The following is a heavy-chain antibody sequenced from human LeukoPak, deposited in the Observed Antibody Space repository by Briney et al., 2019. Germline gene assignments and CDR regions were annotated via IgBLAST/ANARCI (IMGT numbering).Heavy chain of an antibody. V-gene: IGHV3-30*18. CDR1: GFTFSSYG. Sequence: GGSLRLSCAASGFTFSSYGMHWVRQAPGKGLEWVAVISYGGSNKYYADSVKGRFTISRDNSKNTLYLQMNSLRAEDTAVYYCAKGSPSGYWGQGTLVAVSS. CDR3: AKGSPSGY. CDR2: ISYGGSNK. J-gene: IGHJ4*02.